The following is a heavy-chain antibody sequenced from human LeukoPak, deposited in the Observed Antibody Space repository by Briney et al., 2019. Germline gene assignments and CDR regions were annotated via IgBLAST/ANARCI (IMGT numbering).Heavy chain of an antibody. V-gene: IGHV3-11*04. CDR3: ARDSDFWSGSPVSMDV. D-gene: IGHD3-3*01. CDR2: ISSSGKTI. Sequence: PGGSLRLSCAASGFTFSNAWMSWVRQAPGKGLEWVSYISSSGKTIYYADSVKGRFTISRDNAKNSLYLQMNSLTVEDTADYYCARDSDFWSGSPVSMDVWGQGTTVTVSS. J-gene: IGHJ6*02. CDR1: GFTFSNAW.